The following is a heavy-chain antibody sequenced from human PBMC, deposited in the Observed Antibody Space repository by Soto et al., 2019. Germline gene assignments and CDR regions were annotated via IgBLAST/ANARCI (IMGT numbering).Heavy chain of an antibody. CDR2: ISHSGTT. D-gene: IGHD6-19*01. Sequence: SETLSLTCSVSGGSMNNYYWSWIRQPPGEGLEWIAYISHSGTTNYNPSLQSRVTISVDTPKNQFSMKLSSVTAADTAVYYCARVDTAVAAVYWGQGTLVTVSS. V-gene: IGHV4-59*01. CDR1: GGSMNNYY. J-gene: IGHJ4*02. CDR3: ARVDTAVAAVY.